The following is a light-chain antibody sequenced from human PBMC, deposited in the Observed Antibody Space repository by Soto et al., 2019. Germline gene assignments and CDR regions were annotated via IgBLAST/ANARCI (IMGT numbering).Light chain of an antibody. Sequence: QSVLTQPASVSGSPGQSIAISCTGTSSDIGAYAYVSWYQQHPGKIPKLIVFDVNYRPSGVSSRFSGSESGNTASLTISGLQAEDEADYYCSSYTRSSSVIFGGGTKVTVL. CDR3: SSYTRSSSVI. J-gene: IGLJ2*01. CDR2: DVN. V-gene: IGLV2-14*03. CDR1: SSDIGAYAY.